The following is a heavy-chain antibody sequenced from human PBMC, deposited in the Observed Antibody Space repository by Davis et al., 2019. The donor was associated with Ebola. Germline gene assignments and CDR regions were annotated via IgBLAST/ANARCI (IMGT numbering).Heavy chain of an antibody. V-gene: IGHV3-21*04. Sequence: PGGSLRLSCAASGFTFSSYSMNWVRQAPGKGLEWVSSISSSSSYIYYADSVKGRFTISRDNAKNSLYLQMNSLRAEDTAVYYCARDRNYYDSSGYYYYYGMDVWGQGTTVTVSS. CDR2: ISSSSSYI. D-gene: IGHD3-22*01. J-gene: IGHJ6*02. CDR1: GFTFSSYS. CDR3: ARDRNYYDSSGYYYYYGMDV.